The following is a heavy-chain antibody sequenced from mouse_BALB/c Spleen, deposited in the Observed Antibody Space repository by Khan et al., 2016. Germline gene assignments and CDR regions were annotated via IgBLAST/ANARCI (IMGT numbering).Heavy chain of an antibody. J-gene: IGHJ3*01. Sequence: QVQLKESGPGLVAPSQSLSITCTVSGFSLTSYGVHWVRQPPGKGLEWLGVIWAGGSTDYNSALMSRLSITKDNSQNQVFLKMISLQTDDTAMYYCARDDQDDDAWLASWGQGTLVIVSA. CDR3: ARDDQDDDAWLAS. D-gene: IGHD2-4*01. V-gene: IGHV2-9*02. CDR2: IWAGGST. CDR1: GFSLTSYG.